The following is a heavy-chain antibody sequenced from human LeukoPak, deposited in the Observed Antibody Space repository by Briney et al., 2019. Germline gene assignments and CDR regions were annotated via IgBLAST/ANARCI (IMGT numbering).Heavy chain of an antibody. CDR3: ARDRRFGELSLDF. D-gene: IGHD3-10*01. J-gene: IGHJ4*02. CDR1: GFTFSSYG. V-gene: IGHV3-33*01. Sequence: QTGGSLRLSCAASGFTFSSYGTHWVRQAPGKGLEWVAVIWYDGSNKYYADSVKGRFTISRDNSKNTLYLQMNSLRAEDTAVYYCARDRRFGELSLDFWGQGTLVTVSS. CDR2: IWYDGSNK.